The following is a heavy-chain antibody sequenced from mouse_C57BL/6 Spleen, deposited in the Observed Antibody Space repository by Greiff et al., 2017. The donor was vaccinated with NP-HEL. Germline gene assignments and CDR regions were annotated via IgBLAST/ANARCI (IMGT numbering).Heavy chain of an antibody. CDR2: IHPNSGST. D-gene: IGHD1-1*01. V-gene: IGHV1-64*01. CDR1: GYTFTSYW. CDR3: ARDYGSKSDY. Sequence: VQLQQPGAELVKPGASVKLFCKASGYTFTSYWMHWVKQRPGQGLEWIGMIHPNSGSTNYNEKFKSKATLTVDKSSSTAYMQLSSLTSEDSAVYYCARDYGSKSDYWGQGTTLTVSS. J-gene: IGHJ2*01.